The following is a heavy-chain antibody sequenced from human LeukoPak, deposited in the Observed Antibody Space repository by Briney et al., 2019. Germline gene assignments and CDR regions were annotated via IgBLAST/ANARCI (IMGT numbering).Heavy chain of an antibody. CDR3: VKEREYRYDY. Sequence: GRCLRLSCSASGHTFNDYSMHCASHAPRRGLEYVLNISIHGGSKFYADFVKGRFSISRDNSKNTLHLQMSSLRAEDTAVYYCVKEREYRYDYWGQGTLVTVSS. CDR1: GHTFNDYS. CDR2: ISIHGGSK. V-gene: IGHV3-64D*06. J-gene: IGHJ4*02. D-gene: IGHD2/OR15-2a*01.